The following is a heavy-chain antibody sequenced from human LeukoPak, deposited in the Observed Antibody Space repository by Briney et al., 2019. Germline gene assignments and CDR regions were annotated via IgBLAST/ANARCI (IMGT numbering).Heavy chain of an antibody. J-gene: IGHJ5*02. Sequence: SETLSLTCTVSGGSISNYYWSWIRQPPGKGLEWIGYIYYSGSTYYNPSLKSRVTISVDTSKNQFSLKLSSVTAADTAVYYCAKREYYYDSSGHYYWFDPWGQGTLVTVSS. V-gene: IGHV4-59*12. CDR3: AKREYYYDSSGHYYWFDP. D-gene: IGHD3-22*01. CDR1: GGSISNYY. CDR2: IYYSGST.